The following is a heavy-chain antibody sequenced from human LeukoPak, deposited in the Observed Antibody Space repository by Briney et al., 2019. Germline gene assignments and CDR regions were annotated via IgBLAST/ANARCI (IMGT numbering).Heavy chain of an antibody. CDR3: ARGGYYFDY. V-gene: IGHV4-59*01. CDR2: IYYSGST. CDR1: GDSISSYY. Sequence: SETLSLTCTVSGDSISSYYWNWIRQPPGKGLEWIGYIYYSGSTKYNPSLKSRVTISVDTSKNQFSLKLSSVTAADTAVYYCARGGYYFDYWGQGSLVTVSS. D-gene: IGHD3-10*01. J-gene: IGHJ4*02.